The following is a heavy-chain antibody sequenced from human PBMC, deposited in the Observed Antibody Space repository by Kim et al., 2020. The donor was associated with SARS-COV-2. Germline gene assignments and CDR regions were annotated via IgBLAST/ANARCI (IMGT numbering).Heavy chain of an antibody. D-gene: IGHD1-26*01. J-gene: IGHJ4*02. V-gene: IGHV1-8*01. CDR2: SGNT. Sequence: SGNTGSAQKFQGRVNMTRDASISTAYMELSSLKSEDTAVYYCARKGASDYWGQGTQVTVSS. CDR3: ARKGASDY.